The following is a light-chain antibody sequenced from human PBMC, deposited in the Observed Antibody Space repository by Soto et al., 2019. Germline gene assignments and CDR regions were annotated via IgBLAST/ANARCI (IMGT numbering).Light chain of an antibody. CDR1: SGHSSYA. J-gene: IGLJ1*01. V-gene: IGLV4-69*01. CDR2: LNSEVTH. Sequence: QPVLTQSPSASASLGASVKLTCTLSSGHSSYAIAWRQQQPEKGPRYLMKLNSEVTHIKGDGIPGRFSGSSSGTERYLTISSLQSEDEADHYCQTWGTGTPSVFGTGTKLTVL. CDR3: QTWGTGTPSV.